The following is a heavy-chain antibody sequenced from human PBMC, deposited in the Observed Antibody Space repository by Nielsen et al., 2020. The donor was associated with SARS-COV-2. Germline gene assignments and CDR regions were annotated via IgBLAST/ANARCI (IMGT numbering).Heavy chain of an antibody. J-gene: IGHJ5*02. D-gene: IGHD3-10*01. CDR2: IKSKTDGGTT. CDR1: GFTFSNAW. Sequence: GGSLRLSCAASGFTFSNAWMSWVRQAPGKGLEWVGRIKSKTDGGTTDYAAPVKGRFTTSRDDSKNTLYLQMNSLKTEDTAVYYCTTRLNYYGSGSQSRYNWFDPWGQGTLVTVSS. V-gene: IGHV3-15*01. CDR3: TTRLNYYGSGSQSRYNWFDP.